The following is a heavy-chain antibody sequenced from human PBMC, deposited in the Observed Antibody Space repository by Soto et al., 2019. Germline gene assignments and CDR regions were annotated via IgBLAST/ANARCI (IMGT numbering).Heavy chain of an antibody. D-gene: IGHD3-16*02. Sequence: GGSLRLSCAASGFIFSSYAMSWVRQAPGKGLEWVSAISGSGGSTYYADSVKGRFTISRDNSKNTLYLQMNSLRAEDTAVYYCAKDLFSLEFGGVIVNNWFDPWGQGTLVTVSS. CDR2: ISGSGGST. CDR1: GFIFSSYA. J-gene: IGHJ5*02. CDR3: AKDLFSLEFGGVIVNNWFDP. V-gene: IGHV3-23*01.